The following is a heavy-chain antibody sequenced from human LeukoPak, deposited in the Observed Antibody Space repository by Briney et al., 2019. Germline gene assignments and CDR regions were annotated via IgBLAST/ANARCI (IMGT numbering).Heavy chain of an antibody. CDR2: IHATGNT. CDR1: GGSISAYY. D-gene: IGHD6-13*01. Sequence: SETLSLTCTVSGGSISAYYWSWIRQPAGTGLEWIGRIHATGNTNSNSSLKTRVTMSVDTSENQFSLKLSSVTAADTAVYFCARESEAARGRAFDIWGQGTMVTVSS. J-gene: IGHJ3*02. CDR3: ARESEAARGRAFDI. V-gene: IGHV4-4*07.